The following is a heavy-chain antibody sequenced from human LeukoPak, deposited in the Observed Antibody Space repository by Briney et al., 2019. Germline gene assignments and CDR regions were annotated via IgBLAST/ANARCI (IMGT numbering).Heavy chain of an antibody. V-gene: IGHV4-59*08. CDR1: GGSISSYY. Sequence: SETLSLTCTVSGGSISSYYWSWIRQPPGKGLEWIGYIYYSGSINYNPSLKSRVTISVDTSKNQFSLKLSSVTAADTAVYYCASLPGTHLGGWGQGTLVTVSS. D-gene: IGHD2-2*01. CDR2: IYYSGSI. J-gene: IGHJ4*02. CDR3: ASLPGTHLGG.